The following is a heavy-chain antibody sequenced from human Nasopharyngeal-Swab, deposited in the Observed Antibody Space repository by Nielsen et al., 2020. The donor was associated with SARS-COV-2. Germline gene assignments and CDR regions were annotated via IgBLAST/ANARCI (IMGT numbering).Heavy chain of an antibody. CDR3: ARSVGSFYGQGAFDI. D-gene: IGHD1-26*01. CDR1: GFTFGDYA. Sequence: GESLKISCTTSGFTFGDYAMSWFRQAPGKGPEWVAFIRSKTYGGAPEYAASVKGRFTISRDGAESIAYLQMNSLETEDTGVYYCARSVGSFYGQGAFDIWGQGTMVTVSS. V-gene: IGHV3-49*01. CDR2: IRSKTYGGAP. J-gene: IGHJ3*02.